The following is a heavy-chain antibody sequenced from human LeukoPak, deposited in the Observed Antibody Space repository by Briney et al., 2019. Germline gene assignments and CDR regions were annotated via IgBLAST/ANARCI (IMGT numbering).Heavy chain of an antibody. CDR2: TRNKANSYST. D-gene: IGHD4-23*01. CDR3: ARGGMTTVVTTPDY. J-gene: IGHJ4*02. Sequence: GGSLRLSCAASGFTFSDHYMDWVRQAPGKGLEWVGRTRNKANSYSTEYSASVRGRFTISRDDSKNSRYLQMNSLKTEDTAVYYCARGGMTTVVTTPDYWGQGTLVIVSS. V-gene: IGHV3-72*01. CDR1: GFTFSDHY.